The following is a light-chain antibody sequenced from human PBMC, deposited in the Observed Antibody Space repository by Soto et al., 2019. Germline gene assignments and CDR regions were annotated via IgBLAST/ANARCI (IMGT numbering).Light chain of an antibody. CDR1: QSLANSC. CDR3: HQYQTSPWT. CDR2: DVS. V-gene: IGKV3-20*01. J-gene: IGKJ1*01. Sequence: ETVLTQSPGTLSLSPGETAIVSCRASQSLANSCLAWYRQKPGQAPRLLIYDVSRRATGIPDRFSGSGSGTDFTLSISRLEPEDVAVYFCHQYQTSPWTFGRGTKVDIK.